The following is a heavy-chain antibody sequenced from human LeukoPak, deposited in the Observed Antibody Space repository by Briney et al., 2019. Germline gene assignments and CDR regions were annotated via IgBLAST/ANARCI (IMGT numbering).Heavy chain of an antibody. Sequence: GGSLRLSCAASGFTFSSYAMNWVRQAPGKGLEWVSAIGGSGGSTNYADSVKGRFTISRDNSKNTLYLQMNSLRAEDTALYYCAKSDDSSGYYYGIVYWGQGTLVTVSS. CDR3: AKSDDSSGYYYGIVY. D-gene: IGHD3-22*01. CDR2: IGGSGGST. J-gene: IGHJ4*02. V-gene: IGHV3-23*01. CDR1: GFTFSSYA.